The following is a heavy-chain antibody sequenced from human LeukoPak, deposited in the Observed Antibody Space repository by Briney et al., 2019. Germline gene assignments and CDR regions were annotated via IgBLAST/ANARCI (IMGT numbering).Heavy chain of an antibody. J-gene: IGHJ3*02. Sequence: APVKVSCKASGYTFTSYGISWVRQAPGQGLEWMGWISAYNGNTNYAQKLQGRVTMTTDTSTSTAYMELRSLGSDDTAVYYCARSYCSGGSCEREGAFDIWGQGTMVTVSS. CDR2: ISAYNGNT. V-gene: IGHV1-18*01. CDR3: ARSYCSGGSCEREGAFDI. D-gene: IGHD2-15*01. CDR1: GYTFTSYG.